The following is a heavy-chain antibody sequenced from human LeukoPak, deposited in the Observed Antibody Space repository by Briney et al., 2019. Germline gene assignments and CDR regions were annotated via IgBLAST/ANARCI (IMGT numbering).Heavy chain of an antibody. V-gene: IGHV4-59*11. CDR1: GGSISSHY. CDR3: ARETTVVTPGRSDVFDI. Sequence: SETLSLTCTVSGGSISSHYWNWIRQPPGKGLEWIGYIYYSGSTNYNPSLKSRVTISVDTSKNQFPLKLSSVTAADRAVYYCARETTVVTPGRSDVFDIWGQGTMVTVSS. J-gene: IGHJ3*02. CDR2: IYYSGST. D-gene: IGHD4-23*01.